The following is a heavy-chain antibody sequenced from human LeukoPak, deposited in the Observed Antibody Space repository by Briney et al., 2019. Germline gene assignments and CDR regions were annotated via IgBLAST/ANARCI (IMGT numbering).Heavy chain of an antibody. CDR2: ISAYDGNT. D-gene: IGHD5-12*01. J-gene: IGHJ4*02. V-gene: IGHV1-18*01. CDR3: ARDRLDIVTTIIFDY. Sequence: ASVTVSCKSSGYTFTSYGIGWVRQAPGQGLEWTGWISAYDGNTDYAQNLQGRVTMTTDTSTSTAYMELRSLRSDDTAVYYCARDRLDIVTTIIFDYWGQGTLVTVSS. CDR1: GYTFTSYG.